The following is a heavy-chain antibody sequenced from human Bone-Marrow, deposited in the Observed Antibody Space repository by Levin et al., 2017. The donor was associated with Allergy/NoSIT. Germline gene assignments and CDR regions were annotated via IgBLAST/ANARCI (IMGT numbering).Heavy chain of an antibody. V-gene: IGHV3-21*06. D-gene: IGHD3-3*01. CDR2: INSRNGNA. J-gene: IGHJ4*02. CDR3: AKESDFPYFDA. Sequence: GGSLRLSCAASGFTFSSFDLNWVRQAPGKGLEWISSINSRNGNAYYADSVEGRFTISRDIGKSSLHLEMKSLRADDTAVYFCAKESDFPYFDAWGQGTLVTVSS. CDR1: GFTFSSFD.